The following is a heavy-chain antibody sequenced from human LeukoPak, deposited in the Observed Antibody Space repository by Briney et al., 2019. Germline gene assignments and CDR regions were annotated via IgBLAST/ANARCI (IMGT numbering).Heavy chain of an antibody. Sequence: SESLSLTCAVHGWSFSFYSWSWIRQPPRKRLNWIGEINHIVGTNYNPSLKSRVTISVDTSKNQFSLKLSSVTAADTAVCYCARQLNYYGSGSYLYWGQGTLVTVSS. CDR2: INHIVGT. CDR1: GWSFSFYS. J-gene: IGHJ4*02. D-gene: IGHD3-10*01. CDR3: ARQLNYYGSGSYLY. V-gene: IGHV4-34*01.